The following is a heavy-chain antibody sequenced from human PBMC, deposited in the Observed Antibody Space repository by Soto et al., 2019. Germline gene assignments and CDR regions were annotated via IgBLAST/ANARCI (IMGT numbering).Heavy chain of an antibody. V-gene: IGHV3-15*01. CDR3: TTGIYYDILTGYHNVAY. J-gene: IGHJ4*02. Sequence: GGSLRLSCVASGFNLSHPWMTWVRQAAGKGLEWVGRIKSKTDGGTADCAAPVKGRATISRDDSKNTVYLQMNSLKTEDTAAYYCTTGIYYDILTGYHNVAYWGQGALVTVSS. CDR2: IKSKTDGGTA. CDR1: GFNLSHPW. D-gene: IGHD3-9*01.